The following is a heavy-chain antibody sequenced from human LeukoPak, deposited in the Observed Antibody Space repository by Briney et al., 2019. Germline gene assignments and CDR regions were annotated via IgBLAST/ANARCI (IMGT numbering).Heavy chain of an antibody. CDR2: INHSGST. CDR3: ARDGYRSSRYMDV. CDR1: GGSFSGYY. V-gene: IGHV4-34*01. J-gene: IGHJ6*03. Sequence: SETLSLTCAVYGGSFSGYYWSWIRQPPGKGLEWIGEINHSGSTNYNPSLKSRVTISVDTSKNQFSLKLSSVTAADTAVYYCARDGYRSSRYMDVWGKGTTVTVSS. D-gene: IGHD6-13*01.